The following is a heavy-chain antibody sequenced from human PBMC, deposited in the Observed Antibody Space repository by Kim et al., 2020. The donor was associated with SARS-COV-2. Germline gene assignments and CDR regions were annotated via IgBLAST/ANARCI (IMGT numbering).Heavy chain of an antibody. D-gene: IGHD5-12*01. CDR3: ARVGGGYDLDY. V-gene: IGHV7-4-1*02. J-gene: IGHJ4*02. CDR2: P. Sequence: PTEAQGFTGRFVFSLDTSVSTAYLQISSLKAEDTAVYYCARVGGGYDLDYWGQGTLVTVSS.